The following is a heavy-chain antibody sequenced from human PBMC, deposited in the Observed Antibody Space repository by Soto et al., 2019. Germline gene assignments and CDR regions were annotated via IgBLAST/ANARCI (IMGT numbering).Heavy chain of an antibody. V-gene: IGHV1-18*01. D-gene: IGHD2-21*01. CDR3: AIDEEDANLMIVVLPGEY. CDR1: GYRFSRYG. J-gene: IGHJ4*02. CDR2: VSTYDGNT. Sequence: QVQLVQSGGEVKEPGASVKVSCKASGYRFSRYGINWVRQAPGQGLEWMGWVSTYDGNTQYAQKFQGRITMTTDTSTNTVYLELRSLTSDDTAVYYCAIDEEDANLMIVVLPGEYWGQGTLVSVSS.